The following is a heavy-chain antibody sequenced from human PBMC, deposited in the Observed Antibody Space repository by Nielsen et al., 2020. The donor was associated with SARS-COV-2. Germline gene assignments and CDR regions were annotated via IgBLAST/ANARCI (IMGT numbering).Heavy chain of an antibody. CDR2: IIPIFGTA. J-gene: IGHJ4*02. CDR3: ARFSRYYYDSSGYPANFDY. D-gene: IGHD3-22*01. Sequence: SVKVSCKASGGTFSSYAISWVRQAPGQGLEWMGGIIPIFGTANYAQKFQGRVTTTADKSTSTAYMELSSLRSEDTAVYYCARFSRYYYDSSGYPANFDYWGQGTLVTVSS. V-gene: IGHV1-69*06. CDR1: GGTFSSYA.